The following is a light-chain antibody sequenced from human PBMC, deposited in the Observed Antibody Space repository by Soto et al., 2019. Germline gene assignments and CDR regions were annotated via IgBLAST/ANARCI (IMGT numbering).Light chain of an antibody. Sequence: QSALTLPASVSGSPGQSITISCTGTSSDVGGYNYVSWYQQHPGKAPKLMIYDVSNRPSGVSNRFSVSKSGNTASLTISGLQAEDEADYYCSSYSSSSTLVFGGGTKLTVL. CDR2: DVS. CDR1: SSDVGGYNY. J-gene: IGLJ2*01. V-gene: IGLV2-14*01. CDR3: SSYSSSSTLV.